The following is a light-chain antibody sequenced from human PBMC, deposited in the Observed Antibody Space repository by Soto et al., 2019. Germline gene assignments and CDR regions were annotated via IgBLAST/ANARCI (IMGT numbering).Light chain of an antibody. CDR1: QRVSIY. J-gene: IGKJ1*01. CDR3: QQRSNWLWT. CDR2: EAS. V-gene: IGKV3-11*01. Sequence: EIVLTQSPGTLSLSPGERATLSCWASQRVSIYLAWYQHKPGEAPRLLIYEASNRATGIPARFSGSGSGTDFTLTISSLEPEDFAVYYCQQRSNWLWTFGQGTTVDI.